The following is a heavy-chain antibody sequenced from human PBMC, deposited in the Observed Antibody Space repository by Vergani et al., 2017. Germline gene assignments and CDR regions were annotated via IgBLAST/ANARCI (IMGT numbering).Heavy chain of an antibody. J-gene: IGHJ5*02. Sequence: QVQLQESGPGLVKPSETLSLTCTVSGGSISSYYWSWIRQPPGKGLEWIGYIYYSGSTNYNPSLKSRVTISVDTSKNQFSLKLSYVTAADKAVYYCARDRDSNGWYPYRTGFDPWGEGTLVAVSS. D-gene: IGHD6-19*01. CDR1: GGSISSYY. CDR3: ARDRDSNGWYPYRTGFDP. CDR2: IYYSGST. V-gene: IGHV4-59*13.